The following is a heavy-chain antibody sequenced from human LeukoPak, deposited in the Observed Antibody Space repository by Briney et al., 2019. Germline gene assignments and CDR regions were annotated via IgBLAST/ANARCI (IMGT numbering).Heavy chain of an antibody. J-gene: IGHJ4*02. Sequence: SETLSLTCSVSGGSISSSGHYWGWIRQSPEKGLDWIGSIYSNGNPYYNPSVKSQITISVDTSKTQFSLKLTSVTAAETAVYYCARSATVTTGYFDYWGQGALVTVSS. CDR2: IYSNGNP. D-gene: IGHD4-17*01. V-gene: IGHV4-39*07. CDR1: GGSISSSGHY. CDR3: ARSATVTTGYFDY.